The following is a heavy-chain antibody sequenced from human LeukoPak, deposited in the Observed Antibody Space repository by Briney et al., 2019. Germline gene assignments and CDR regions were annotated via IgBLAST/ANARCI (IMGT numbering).Heavy chain of an antibody. CDR1: GFTFDDYG. V-gene: IGHV3-20*04. CDR3: ARGDSGSYHWGSDY. Sequence: GGSLRLSCAASGFTFDDYGMSWVRQAPGKGLEWVSGINWNGGSTGYADSVKGRFTISRDNAKNSLYLQMNSLRAEDTALYYCARGDSGSYHWGSDYWGQGTLVTVSS. CDR2: INWNGGST. J-gene: IGHJ4*02. D-gene: IGHD1-26*01.